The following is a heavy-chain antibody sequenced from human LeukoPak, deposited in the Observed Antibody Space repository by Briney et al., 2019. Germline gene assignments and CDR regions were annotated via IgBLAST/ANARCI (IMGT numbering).Heavy chain of an antibody. CDR1: GYTFTNYN. CDR3: AIGLDGDFLDYVWFDS. Sequence: ASVKVSCKASGYTFTNYNVNWVRQATGQGLEWMGWMNPISGYTGYAQKFQGRVTMTRDTSISTAYMELSSLRSEDTAGYYCAIGLDGDFLDYVWFDSRAQGTLLTVSS. D-gene: IGHD2-21*01. V-gene: IGHV1-8*01. CDR2: MNPISGYT. J-gene: IGHJ5*01.